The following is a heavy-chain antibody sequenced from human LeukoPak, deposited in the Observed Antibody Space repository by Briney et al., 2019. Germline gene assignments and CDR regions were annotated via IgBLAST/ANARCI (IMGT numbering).Heavy chain of an antibody. CDR1: GYTFTGYY. V-gene: IGHV1-2*02. CDR2: INLNSGGT. CDR3: ARDIVVVPAADDY. D-gene: IGHD2-2*01. J-gene: IGHJ4*02. Sequence: ASVKVSSKASGYTFTGYYMHWVRQAPGQGLEWMGWINLNSGGTNYAQKFQGRVTMTRDTSISTAYMELSRLRSDDTAVYYCARDIVVVPAADDYWGQGTLVTVSS.